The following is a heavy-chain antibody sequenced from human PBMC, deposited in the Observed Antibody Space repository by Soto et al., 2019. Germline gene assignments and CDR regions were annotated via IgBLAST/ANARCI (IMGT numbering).Heavy chain of an antibody. CDR3: ARDPPDFNSGLDY. Sequence: SQTLSLTCAISGDSVSNKGATWNWVRLSPSRGLEWLGRTYYRSKWNYDYAISVKSRISINPDTSKNQFSLQLNSVTPEDTAVYYRARDPPDFNSGLDYWGQGTVVTVSS. V-gene: IGHV6-1*01. CDR2: TYYRSKWNY. J-gene: IGHJ4*02. D-gene: IGHD1-26*01. CDR1: GDSVSNKGAT.